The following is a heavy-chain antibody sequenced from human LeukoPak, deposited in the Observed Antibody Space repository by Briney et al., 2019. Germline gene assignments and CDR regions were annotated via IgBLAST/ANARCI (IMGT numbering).Heavy chain of an antibody. CDR3: ARARAPRYGSGSYSDY. CDR1: GFTFSSYA. CDR2: ISSNGGST. Sequence: PGGSLGLSCAASGFTFSSYAMHWVRQAPGKGLEYVSAISSNGGSTYYANSVKGRFIISRDNSKNTLYLQMGSLRAEDMAVYYCARARAPRYGSGSYSDYWGQGTLVTVSS. V-gene: IGHV3-64*01. D-gene: IGHD3-10*01. J-gene: IGHJ4*02.